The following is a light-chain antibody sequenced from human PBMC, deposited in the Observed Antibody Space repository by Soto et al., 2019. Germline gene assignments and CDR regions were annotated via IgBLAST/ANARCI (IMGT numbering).Light chain of an antibody. V-gene: IGKV1-5*03. CDR2: KAS. Sequence: DIQMTQSPSALSVSVGDRVTITYRASQSINSWLAWYQQKPGKAPNVLIYKASSLQSGVPSRFSGSGSGTEFTLTISSLQPDDFATYYCQHYSTYPWAFGQGTKVEIK. CDR1: QSINSW. J-gene: IGKJ1*01. CDR3: QHYSTYPWA.